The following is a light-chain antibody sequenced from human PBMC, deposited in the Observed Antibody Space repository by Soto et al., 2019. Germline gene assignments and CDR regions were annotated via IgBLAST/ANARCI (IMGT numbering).Light chain of an antibody. CDR2: DVS. CDR3: QQRDSWPLT. J-gene: IGKJ4*01. Sequence: LSPGEGATLSCRASESVGSDLAWYQQKPGQPPRLLIXDVSGRATGVPARFSGSGSGTDFTLTISSLEPEDFAVYYCQQRDSWPLTFGGGTKVEIK. CDR1: ESVGSD. V-gene: IGKV3-11*01.